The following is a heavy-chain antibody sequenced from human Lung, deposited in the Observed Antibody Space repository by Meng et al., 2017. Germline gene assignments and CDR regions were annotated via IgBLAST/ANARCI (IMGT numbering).Heavy chain of an antibody. V-gene: IGHV4-39*07. J-gene: IGHJ4*02. CDR2: ISDGGNT. CDR3: ARVKYSSSWYLDF. CDR1: GGSISSRSYY. D-gene: IGHD6-13*01. Sequence: LHLQGSVPGRVKPSESLSLTCLVSGGSISSRSYYWGWIRQPPGKGLEWIGSISDGGNTYYNPSLQSRVSISVDTSKNQFSLKLRSVTAADTAVYYCARVKYSSSWYLDFWGQGALVTVSS.